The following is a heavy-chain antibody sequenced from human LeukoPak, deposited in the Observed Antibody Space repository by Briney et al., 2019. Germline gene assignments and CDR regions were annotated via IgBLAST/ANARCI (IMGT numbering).Heavy chain of an antibody. D-gene: IGHD6-19*01. Sequence: SETLSLTCTVSGGSISSGGYYWSWIRQHPGKGLEWIGYIYYSGSTYYNPSLKSRVTISVDTSKNQFSLKLSSVTAADTAVYYCVHSSGWYIPFDYWGQGTLVTVSS. CDR3: VHSSGWYIPFDY. CDR2: IYYSGST. J-gene: IGHJ4*02. V-gene: IGHV4-31*03. CDR1: GGSISSGGYY.